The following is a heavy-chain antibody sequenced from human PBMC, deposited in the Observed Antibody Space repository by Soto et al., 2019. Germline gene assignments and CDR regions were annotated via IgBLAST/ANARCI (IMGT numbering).Heavy chain of an antibody. J-gene: IGHJ4*02. CDR1: GGSLKNGDYL. CDR3: ARGSVDTVDSSGFYEY. Sequence: SETLSLPCAGSGGSLKNGDYLWGRIRQPPGKGLEWIGYINYSRSTYVHPHLKSRLSMPLETSKNQFSVELTSVAAADRAVYYHARGSVDTVDSSGFYEYWGQGTPVTVSS. CDR2: INYSRST. V-gene: IGHV4-30-4*01. D-gene: IGHD3-22*01.